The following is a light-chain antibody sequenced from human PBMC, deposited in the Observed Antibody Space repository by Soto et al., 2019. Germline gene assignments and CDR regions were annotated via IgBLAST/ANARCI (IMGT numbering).Light chain of an antibody. Sequence: DIQMTQSPSSLSASVGDRATVTCRASQTISSYLNWYQQKPGQAPKLLIYAASSLHSGVPSRFSGSGSGTEFTPTFSSLHTEDVATYYCLQSYSTPLAFGGGTKVEIK. CDR2: AAS. J-gene: IGKJ4*01. V-gene: IGKV1-39*01. CDR3: LQSYSTPLA. CDR1: QTISSY.